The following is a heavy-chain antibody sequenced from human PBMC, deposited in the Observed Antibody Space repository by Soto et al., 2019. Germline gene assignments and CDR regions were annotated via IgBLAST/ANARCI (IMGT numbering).Heavy chain of an antibody. J-gene: IGHJ4*02. D-gene: IGHD2-2*01. CDR2: INAGNGNT. CDR3: ARDPADIVVVPAAINGLDY. CDR1: GYTFTSYA. V-gene: IGHV1-3*01. Sequence: QVQLVQSGAEVEKPGASVKVSCKASGYTFTSYAMHWVRQAPGQRLEWMGWINAGNGNTKYSQKFQGRVTITRDTSASTAYMELSSLRSEDTAVYYCARDPADIVVVPAAINGLDYWGQGTLVTVSS.